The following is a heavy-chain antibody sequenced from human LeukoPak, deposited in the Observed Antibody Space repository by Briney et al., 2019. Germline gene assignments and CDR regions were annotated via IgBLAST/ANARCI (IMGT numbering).Heavy chain of an antibody. CDR3: ARDLSVSGYDEHLDY. CDR1: GGSFSGYY. Sequence: SETLSLTCAVYGGSFSGYYWSWIRQPPGKGLEWIGEINHSGSTIYNPSLKSRVTISVDTSKNQFSLKLSSVTAADTAVYYCARDLSVSGYDEHLDYWGQGTLVTVSS. CDR2: INHSGST. D-gene: IGHD5-12*01. J-gene: IGHJ4*02. V-gene: IGHV4-34*01.